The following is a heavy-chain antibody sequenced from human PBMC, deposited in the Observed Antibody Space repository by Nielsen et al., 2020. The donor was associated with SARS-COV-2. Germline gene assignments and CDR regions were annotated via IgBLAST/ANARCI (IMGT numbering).Heavy chain of an antibody. Sequence: RQAPGKGLEWIGSIYYSGSTYYNPSLKSRVTISVDTSKNQFSLKLSSVTAADTAVYYCARGRYYDIIFDYWGQGTLVTVSS. CDR3: ARGRYYDIIFDY. CDR2: IYYSGST. J-gene: IGHJ4*02. D-gene: IGHD3-9*01. V-gene: IGHV4-39*07.